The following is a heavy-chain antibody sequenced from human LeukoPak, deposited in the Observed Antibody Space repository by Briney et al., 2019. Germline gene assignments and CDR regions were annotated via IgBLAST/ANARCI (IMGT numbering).Heavy chain of an antibody. J-gene: IGHJ6*02. V-gene: IGHV4-59*08. CDR3: ARRPWGGDYGMDV. CDR2: IYYSGTT. D-gene: IGHD3-16*01. CDR1: GVSINGYY. Sequence: SETLSLTCSVSGVSINGYYWNWIRQPPQKGLEWIGYIYYSGTTNYNPSLKSRATISVERPKNQFSLKLSSVTAPDTAVYYCARRPWGGDYGMDVWGQGTTVTVSS.